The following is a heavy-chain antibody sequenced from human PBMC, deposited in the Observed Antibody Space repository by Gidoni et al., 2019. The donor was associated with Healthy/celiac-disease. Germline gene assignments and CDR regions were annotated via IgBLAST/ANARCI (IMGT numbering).Heavy chain of an antibody. J-gene: IGHJ4*02. CDR1: AYSFTSYW. D-gene: IGHD5-18*01. CDR2: IDPSDSYT. V-gene: IGHV5-10-1*03. Sequence: EVQLVQSGAEVKKPGESLRTSGTGPAYSFTSYWISWVREMPGKGLEWMGRIDPSDSYTNYSPSFQGHVTISADKSISTAYLQWSSLKASDTAMYYCARQISPDSKLDYWGQGTLVTVSS. CDR3: ARQISPDSKLDY.